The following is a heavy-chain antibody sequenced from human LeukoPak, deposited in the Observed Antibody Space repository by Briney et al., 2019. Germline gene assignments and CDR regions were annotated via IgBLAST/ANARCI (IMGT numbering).Heavy chain of an antibody. CDR3: ARDRVGYDILTGYSDYYGMDV. CDR1: GFTFSSYW. D-gene: IGHD3-9*01. CDR2: IKGDGSDN. J-gene: IGHJ6*02. V-gene: IGHV3-7*01. Sequence: PGGSLRLSCAASGFTFSSYWMSWVRQAPGKGLEWVANIKGDGSDNHYVDSVRGRFTISRDNAKNSLYLQMNSLRAEDTAVYYCARDRVGYDILTGYSDYYGMDVWGQGTTVTVSS.